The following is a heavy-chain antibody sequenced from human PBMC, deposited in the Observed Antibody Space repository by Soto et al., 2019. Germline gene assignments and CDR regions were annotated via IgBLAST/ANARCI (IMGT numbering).Heavy chain of an antibody. J-gene: IGHJ6*02. CDR1: GFTFSSYG. V-gene: IGHV3-30*18. D-gene: IGHD6-19*01. CDR3: AKGGIRTGYSSGWYRDYYYYGMDV. Sequence: PGGSLRLSCAASGFTFSSYGMHWVRQAPGKGLEWVAVISYDGSNKYYADSVKGRFTISRDNSKNTLYLQMNSLRAEDTAVYYCAKGGIRTGYSSGWYRDYYYYGMDVWGQGTTVTVSS. CDR2: ISYDGSNK.